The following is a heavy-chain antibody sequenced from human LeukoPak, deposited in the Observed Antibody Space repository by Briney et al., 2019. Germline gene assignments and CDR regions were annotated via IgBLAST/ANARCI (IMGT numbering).Heavy chain of an antibody. Sequence: LPGTLSLICGVSGGSISFTNWWTWVRQPPGKGREGIGEALLDGRPNTNPSLQRRLTMSVDFSENHISLKLTSVTAADTAVYYCAREGGPYRPLDYSGQGTLVTVSS. V-gene: IGHV4-4*03. CDR1: GGSISFTNW. CDR3: AREGGPYRPLDY. CDR2: ALLDGRP. J-gene: IGHJ4*02.